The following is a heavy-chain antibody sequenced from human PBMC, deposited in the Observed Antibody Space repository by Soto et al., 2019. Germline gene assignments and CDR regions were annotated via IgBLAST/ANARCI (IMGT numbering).Heavy chain of an antibody. Sequence: EVQLVESGGGLVKPGGSLRLSCAASGFTFTRYSMNWVRQAPGKGLEWVSSISSTTNYQYYGDSMKARFTISRDNAKNSLYLEMNSLRAEDTAVYYCARESEDLTSNFDYWGQGTLVTVSS. V-gene: IGHV3-21*06. J-gene: IGHJ4*02. CDR2: ISSTTNYQ. CDR1: GFTFTRYS. CDR3: ARESEDLTSNFDY.